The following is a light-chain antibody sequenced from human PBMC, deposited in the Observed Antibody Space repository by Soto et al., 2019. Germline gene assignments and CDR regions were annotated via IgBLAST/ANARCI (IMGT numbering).Light chain of an antibody. CDR1: ISDIGGYEY. CDR2: EVT. Sequence: QSALTQPASVPGSPGQSITISCTGTISDIGGYEYVSWYQQHPGKAPRLMIYEVTYRPSGVSNRFSGSKSGSTASLTISGLQAEDEADYYCSSYTDSSTLGLYVFGTGTKVTVL. V-gene: IGLV2-14*01. CDR3: SSYTDSSTLGLYV. J-gene: IGLJ1*01.